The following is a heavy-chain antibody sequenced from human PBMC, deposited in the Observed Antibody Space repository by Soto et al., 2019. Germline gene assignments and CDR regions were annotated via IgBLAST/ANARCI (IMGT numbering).Heavy chain of an antibody. CDR1: GYTFDRFA. Sequence: QVQLVQSGDEVKKPGASVKVSCKASGYTFDRFAISWVRKAPGQGLEWMGWISGHNGNTDYAQKFQGRVTMTTDTSTSTAYLEVRSLRSDDTAVYYCARDQYQQLYYYFGMDVWGQGSTVTVSS. V-gene: IGHV1-18*04. CDR2: ISGHNGNT. CDR3: ARDQYQQLYYYFGMDV. D-gene: IGHD2-2*02. J-gene: IGHJ6*02.